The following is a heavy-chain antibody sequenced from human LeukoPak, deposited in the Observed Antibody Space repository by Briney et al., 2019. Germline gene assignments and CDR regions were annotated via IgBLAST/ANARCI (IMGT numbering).Heavy chain of an antibody. CDR3: ARYTFRDVDI. CDR1: GLSLSVNY. D-gene: IGHD3-10*01. CDR2: IYRDGNT. J-gene: IGHJ3*02. Sequence: GGSLRLSCAASGLSLSVNYMTWVRQSPGKGLEWLSNIYRDGNTYYADSVNGRFSISRDDYKNTLYLEMSSLRAEDTALYYCARYTFRDVDIWGQGSMVTVSS. V-gene: IGHV3-53*01.